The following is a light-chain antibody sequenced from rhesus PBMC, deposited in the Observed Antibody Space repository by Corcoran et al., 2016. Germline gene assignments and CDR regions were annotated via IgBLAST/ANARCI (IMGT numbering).Light chain of an antibody. CDR3: LHDIQLPLT. CDR2: LGS. CDR1: QSLLHSNGYTY. V-gene: IGKV2-91*01. Sequence: DIVMTQTPLSLAVTPGEPASISCRSSQSLLHSNGYTYLFWYLQKPGQSPQLLIYLGSHRASGVPDRFSGNGSGTDFTLKISRVEAEDVGVYYCLHDIQLPLTFGGGTKVEIK. J-gene: IGKJ4*01.